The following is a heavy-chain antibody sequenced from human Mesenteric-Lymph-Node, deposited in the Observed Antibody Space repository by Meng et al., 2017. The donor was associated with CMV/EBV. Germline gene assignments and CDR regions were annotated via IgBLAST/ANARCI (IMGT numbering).Heavy chain of an antibody. J-gene: IGHJ4*02. CDR2: IKQDGSEK. CDR1: GFTFSNYW. V-gene: IGHV3-7*01. CDR3: ARGGIAASY. D-gene: IGHD6-13*01. Sequence: GESLKIPCAASGFTFSNYWMSWVRQAPGKGLEWVANIKQDGSEKYYVDSVKGRFTISRDNAKNSLYLQMNSLRAEDTAVYYCARGGIAASYWGQGTLVTVSS.